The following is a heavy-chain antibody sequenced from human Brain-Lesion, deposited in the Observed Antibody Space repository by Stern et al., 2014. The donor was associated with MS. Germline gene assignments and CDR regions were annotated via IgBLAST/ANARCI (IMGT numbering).Heavy chain of an antibody. J-gene: IGHJ4*02. D-gene: IGHD5-12*01. CDR3: AKSPATPSGYDRFDY. CDR1: GYLFDDYW. V-gene: IGHV5-51*03. CDR2: IFPRDSNT. Sequence: VQLGQSGAEVKKPGESLKISCEASGYLFDDYWIGWVRQMSGRGLELVAIIFPRDSNTRYSPSVQGQVTISADKSISTASLWWGSLKASDPAMYFCAKSPATPSGYDRFDYWGQGALVTVSS.